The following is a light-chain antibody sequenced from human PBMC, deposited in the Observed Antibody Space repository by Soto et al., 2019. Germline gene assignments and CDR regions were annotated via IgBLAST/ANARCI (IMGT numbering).Light chain of an antibody. J-gene: IGKJ4*01. CDR2: GAS. Sequence: AIQMTQSPSSLSASVGDRVTITCRASQGIRNDLGWYQQKPGKAPKLLIYGASSLQSDVPSRFSGSGSGTDFTLTISSLQPEDFATYYCLRDDSYPLTFGGGTKVEIK. CDR3: LRDDSYPLT. V-gene: IGKV1-6*01. CDR1: QGIRND.